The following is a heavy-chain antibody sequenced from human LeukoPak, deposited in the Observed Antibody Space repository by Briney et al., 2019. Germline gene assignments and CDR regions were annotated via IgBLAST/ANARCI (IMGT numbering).Heavy chain of an antibody. CDR1: GGSFSGYY. Sequence: SETLSLTCAVYGGSFSGYYWSWIRQPPGKGLEWIGEINHSGSTNYNPSLTSRVTISVDTSKNQFSLKLSSVTAADTAVYYCAREGLIAAAGNDAFDIWGQGTMVTVSS. V-gene: IGHV4-34*01. CDR3: AREGLIAAAGNDAFDI. D-gene: IGHD6-13*01. J-gene: IGHJ3*02. CDR2: INHSGST.